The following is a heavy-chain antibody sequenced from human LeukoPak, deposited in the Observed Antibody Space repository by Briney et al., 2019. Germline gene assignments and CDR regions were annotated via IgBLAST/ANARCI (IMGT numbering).Heavy chain of an antibody. J-gene: IGHJ5*01. V-gene: IGHV1-8*01. CDR3: AREADIRNRKNPWYDS. D-gene: IGHD1-14*01. CDR1: GYTFTSYD. Sequence: ASVKVSCKASGYTFTSYDINWVGQATRQGREWMGWNNPQIVNRHYSQHFHGRVTMTRDTSINAASMELTDLTSKNTAVYYSAREADIRNRKNPWYDSCCQGTLVTVSS. CDR2: NNPQIVNR.